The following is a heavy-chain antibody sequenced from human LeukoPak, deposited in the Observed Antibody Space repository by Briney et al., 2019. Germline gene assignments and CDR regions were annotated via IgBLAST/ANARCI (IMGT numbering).Heavy chain of an antibody. CDR3: ACQWFGELLGGDAFDI. CDR2: INHSGST. V-gene: IGHV4-34*01. Sequence: KASETLSLTCAVYGGSFSGYYWSWIRQPPGKGLEWTGEINHSGSTNYNPSLKSRVTISVDTSRNQFSLKLSSVTAADTAVYYCACQWFGELLGGDAFDIWGQGTMVTVPS. J-gene: IGHJ3*02. D-gene: IGHD3-10*01. CDR1: GGSFSGYY.